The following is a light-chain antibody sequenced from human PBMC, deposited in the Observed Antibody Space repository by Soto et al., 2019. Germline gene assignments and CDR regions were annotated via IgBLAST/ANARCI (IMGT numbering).Light chain of an antibody. J-gene: IGLJ1*01. Sequence: QSVLTQPPSVSEAPGQRVTTSCTGSSSNTGAAYEAHWYQQVPGTAPKLLIYENNNRPSGVPDRFSGSKSGTSASLAITGLQAEDEAEYYCQSSDSSLSGYVFGTGTKLTVL. CDR1: SSNTGAAYE. CDR2: ENN. V-gene: IGLV1-40*01. CDR3: QSSDSSLSGYV.